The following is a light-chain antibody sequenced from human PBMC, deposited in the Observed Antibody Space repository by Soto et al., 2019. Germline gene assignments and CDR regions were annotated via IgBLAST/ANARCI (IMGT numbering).Light chain of an antibody. V-gene: IGLV3-25*03. CDR2: KDS. CDR1: ALPKQY. CDR3: QSADSSGTYPNWV. Sequence: SYELTQPPSVSVSPGQTARNTCSGDALPKQYAYWYQQKPGQAPVLVIYKDSERPSGIPERFSGSSSGTTVTLTISGVQAEDEADYYCQSADSSGTYPNWVFGGGTKLTVL. J-gene: IGLJ3*02.